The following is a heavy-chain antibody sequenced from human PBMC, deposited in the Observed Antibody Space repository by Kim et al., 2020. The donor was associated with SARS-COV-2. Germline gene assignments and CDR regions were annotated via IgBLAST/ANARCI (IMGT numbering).Heavy chain of an antibody. CDR1: GGSFSGYY. CDR3: ARGTRQWLSRHYYYDMDV. J-gene: IGHJ6*03. D-gene: IGHD6-19*01. CDR2: INHSGST. V-gene: IGHV4-34*01. Sequence: SETLSLTCAVYGGSFSGYYWSWIRQPPGKGLEWIGVINHSGSTNYNQSLKSRVTISVDTSKNQFSLKLSSVTAADTAVHYCARGTRQWLSRHYYYDMDVWGKGATGTVPS.